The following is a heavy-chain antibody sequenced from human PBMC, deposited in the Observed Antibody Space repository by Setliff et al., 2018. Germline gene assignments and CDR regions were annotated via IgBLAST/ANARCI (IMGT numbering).Heavy chain of an antibody. CDR2: VYTTGST. CDR3: ARVRITPYCMDV. Sequence: TSETLSLTCTVSGGSMGSYYWTWIRQSAGKGLEWIGRVYTTGSTAFNPSLNSRVIMSLDKSKNQFSLKLYSVTAADTAVYFCARVRITPYCMDVWGKGTTVTVSS. V-gene: IGHV4-4*07. D-gene: IGHD3-10*01. J-gene: IGHJ6*03. CDR1: GGSMGSYY.